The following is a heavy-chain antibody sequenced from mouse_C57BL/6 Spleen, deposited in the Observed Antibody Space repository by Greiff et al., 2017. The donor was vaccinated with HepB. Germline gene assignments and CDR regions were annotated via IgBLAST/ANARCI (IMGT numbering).Heavy chain of an antibody. CDR3: ARQSGNYRIDY. Sequence: EVMLVESGGGLVQPGGSLKLSCAASGFTFSDYYMYWVRQTPEKRLEWVAYISNGGGSTYYPDTVKGRFTISRDNAKNTLYLQMSRQKSEDTAMYYCARQSGNYRIDYWGQGTTLTVSS. CDR2: ISNGGGST. CDR1: GFTFSDYY. V-gene: IGHV5-12*01. J-gene: IGHJ2*01. D-gene: IGHD2-1*01.